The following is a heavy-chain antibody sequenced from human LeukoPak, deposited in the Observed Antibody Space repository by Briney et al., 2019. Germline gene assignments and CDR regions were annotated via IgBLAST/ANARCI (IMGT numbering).Heavy chain of an antibody. D-gene: IGHD3-10*01. J-gene: IGHJ4*02. CDR3: NPYYGSGSRFDY. CDR2: ISSSSSYI. Sequence: GGSLRLSCAASGFTFSSYSMNWVRQAPGKGLEWVSSISSSSSYIYYADSVKGRFTISRDNAKNSLCLQMNSLRAEDTAVYYCNPYYGSGSRFDYWGQGTLVTVSS. CDR1: GFTFSSYS. V-gene: IGHV3-21*01.